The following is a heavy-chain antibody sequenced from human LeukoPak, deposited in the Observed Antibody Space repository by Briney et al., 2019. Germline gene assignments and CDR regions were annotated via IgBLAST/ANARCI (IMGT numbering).Heavy chain of an antibody. D-gene: IGHD3-3*01. CDR3: ARRRTWSGYDY. CDR2: VYYSGTT. V-gene: IGHV4-39*01. Sequence: SETLSLTCSVSSGFISSSGCFWAWIRQPPGKGLEWIGSVYYSGTTSYNPSLKSRVTISVDTSKNQFSLRLTSVPAADTGVYYCARRRTWSGYDYWGQGTLVTVSS. CDR1: SGFISSSGCF. J-gene: IGHJ4*02.